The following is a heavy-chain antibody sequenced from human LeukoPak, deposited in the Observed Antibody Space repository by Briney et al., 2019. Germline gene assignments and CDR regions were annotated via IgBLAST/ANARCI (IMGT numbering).Heavy chain of an antibody. CDR2: INHSGST. V-gene: IGHV4-34*01. Sequence: SETLSLSCAVYGGSFSGYYWSWIRQPAGKGLEWIGEINHSGSTNYNPSLKSRVTISVDTSKNQFSLKLSSVTAADTAVYYCARKLHFRGTRSLDYWGQGTLVTVSS. CDR3: ARKLHFRGTRSLDY. D-gene: IGHD2-2*01. J-gene: IGHJ4*02. CDR1: GGSFSGYY.